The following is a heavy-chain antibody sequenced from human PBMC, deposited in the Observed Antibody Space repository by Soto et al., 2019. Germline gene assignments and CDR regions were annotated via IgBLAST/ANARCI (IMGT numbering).Heavy chain of an antibody. J-gene: IGHJ4*02. CDR2: INPSGGST. V-gene: IGHV1-46*01. Sequence: GASVKVSCKASGYTFTSYYIQWVRQAPGQGLEWMGIINPSGGSTNYAQKFQGRVTMTRDTSTSTVYMELSSLRSEDTAVYYCARQYCTGGSCYTLDYWGQETLVTVSS. D-gene: IGHD2-15*01. CDR3: ARQYCTGGSCYTLDY. CDR1: GYTFTSYY.